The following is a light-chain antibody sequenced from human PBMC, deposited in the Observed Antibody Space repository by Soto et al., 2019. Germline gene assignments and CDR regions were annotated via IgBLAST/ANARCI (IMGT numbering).Light chain of an antibody. Sequence: DIQMTQSPSSLSASVGDRVTITCRARQSISSYLNWYQQKPGKAPKLLIYAASSLQSGVPSRFSGSGSGTDFTLTISSLQPEDSAIYYCQQSYNARTCGQGTKVEIK. CDR3: QQSYNART. V-gene: IGKV1-39*01. CDR2: AAS. CDR1: QSISSY. J-gene: IGKJ1*01.